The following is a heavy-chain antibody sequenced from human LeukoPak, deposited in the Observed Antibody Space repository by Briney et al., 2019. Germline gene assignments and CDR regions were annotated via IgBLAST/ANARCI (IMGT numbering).Heavy chain of an antibody. CDR2: ICAYNGNT. D-gene: IGHD2-2*02. CDR1: GSTFTSYG. Sequence: ASVYVCCKASGSTFTSYGIRWERQRPAQGLEWMGLICAYNGNTNYAQKLQGRVTMTTDTSTSTAYMELRSLRSDDTAVYYCARTRSQAEYCSSTSCHMGRGYFDYWGQGTLVTVSS. CDR3: ARTRSQAEYCSSTSCHMGRGYFDY. J-gene: IGHJ4*02. V-gene: IGHV1-18*01.